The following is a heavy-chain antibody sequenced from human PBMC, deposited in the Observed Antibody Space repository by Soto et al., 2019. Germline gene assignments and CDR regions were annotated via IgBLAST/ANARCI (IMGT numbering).Heavy chain of an antibody. D-gene: IGHD3-10*01. Sequence: GESLKISCAASGFTFSSYAMHWVRQAPGKGLEYVSAISSNGGSTYYANSVKGRFTISRDNSKNTLYLQMGSLRAEDMAVYYCARGMVRGVIMSNFDYWGQGTLVTVSS. CDR2: ISSNGGST. CDR1: GFTFSSYA. V-gene: IGHV3-64*01. J-gene: IGHJ4*02. CDR3: ARGMVRGVIMSNFDY.